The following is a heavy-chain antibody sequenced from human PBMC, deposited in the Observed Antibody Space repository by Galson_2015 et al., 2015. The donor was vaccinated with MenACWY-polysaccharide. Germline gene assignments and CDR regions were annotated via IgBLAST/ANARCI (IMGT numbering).Heavy chain of an antibody. D-gene: IGHD1-1*01. J-gene: IGHJ3*02. CDR3: ARADRNDGGRALDI. CDR2: IWYDESDE. Sequence: SLRLSCAASGFTFSNYGMHWVRQAPGKGLEWMAVIWYDESDEYYADSVKGRFTISRDNSKNALYLQMNSLRAEDTAVYYCARADRNDGGRALDIWGQGTMVTVFS. V-gene: IGHV3-33*01. CDR1: GFTFSNYG.